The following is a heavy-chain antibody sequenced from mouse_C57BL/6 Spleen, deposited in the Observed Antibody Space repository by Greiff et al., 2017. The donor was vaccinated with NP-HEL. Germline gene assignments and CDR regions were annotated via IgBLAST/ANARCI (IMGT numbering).Heavy chain of an antibody. CDR1: GFTFTDYY. J-gene: IGHJ1*03. CDR2: IRNKANGYTT. CDR3: RFTISRDNSQSMLYLQMNALRAEDSATYYCARSSFITTVANWYFDV. D-gene: IGHD1-1*01. Sequence: EVKLMESGGGLVQPGGSLSLSCAASGFTFTDYYMSWVRQPPGKALEWLGFIRNKANGYTTEYSASVKGRFTISRDNSQSILYLQMNALRAEDSASGKGRFTISRDNSQSMLYLQMNALRAEDSATYYCARSSFITTVANWYFDVWGTGTTVTVSS. V-gene: IGHV7-3*01.